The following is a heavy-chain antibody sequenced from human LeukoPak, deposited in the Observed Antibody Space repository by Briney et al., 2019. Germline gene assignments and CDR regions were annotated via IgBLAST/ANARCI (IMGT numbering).Heavy chain of an antibody. CDR2: INHSGST. D-gene: IGHD4-23*01. CDR1: GGSISSYY. Sequence: SETLSLTCTVSGGSISSYYWSWIRQPPGKGLEWIGEINHSGSTNYNPSPKSRVTISVDTSKNQFSLKLSSVAAADTAVYYCARGHDSTVVTPSEYYFDYWGQGTLVTVSS. J-gene: IGHJ4*02. V-gene: IGHV4-34*01. CDR3: ARGHDSTVVTPSEYYFDY.